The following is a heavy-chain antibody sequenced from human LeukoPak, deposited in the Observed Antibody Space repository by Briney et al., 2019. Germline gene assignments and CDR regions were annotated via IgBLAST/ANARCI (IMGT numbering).Heavy chain of an antibody. Sequence: ASVKVSCKASGYTFTSYDINWVRQATGQGLEWMGWMNPNSGNTGYAQKFQGRVTMTRNTSISTAYMELSSLRSEDTAVYYCARASGEFTGDYYMDVWGKGTTVTVSS. V-gene: IGHV1-8*01. D-gene: IGHD3-10*01. CDR1: GYTFTSYD. J-gene: IGHJ6*03. CDR3: ARASGEFTGDYYMDV. CDR2: MNPNSGNT.